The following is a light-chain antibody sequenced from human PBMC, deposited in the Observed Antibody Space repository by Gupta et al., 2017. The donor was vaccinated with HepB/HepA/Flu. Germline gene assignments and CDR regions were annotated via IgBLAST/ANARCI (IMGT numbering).Light chain of an antibody. CDR2: RAS. Sequence: DILVTQSPVSLAVSLRERATITCTSSQRVLYSSNHKNYLAWYQQKPGQPPKLLFYRASTREDGVADRFNGRGSGTDFTLTISSRQAEDVAVYWCQQEDSRPLTFGHGTKVDIK. CDR3: QQEDSRPLT. CDR1: QRVLYSSNHKNY. V-gene: IGKV4-1*01. J-gene: IGKJ3*01.